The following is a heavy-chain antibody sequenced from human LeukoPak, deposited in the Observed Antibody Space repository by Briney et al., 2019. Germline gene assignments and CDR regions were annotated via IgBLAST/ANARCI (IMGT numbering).Heavy chain of an antibody. J-gene: IGHJ3*02. Sequence: SETLSLTCTVSGGALSSVPYYWNCVRQPAGKGLEWVGRISIRGSTLYNPSLKSRLTLSIDTSNNNFSMSLNSVTAADTAIYFCARDLLRGETGSWFEAFDIWGQGTMVTVSS. CDR1: GGALSSVPYY. CDR2: ISIRGST. D-gene: IGHD6-13*01. CDR3: ARDLLRGETGSWFEAFDI. V-gene: IGHV4-61*02.